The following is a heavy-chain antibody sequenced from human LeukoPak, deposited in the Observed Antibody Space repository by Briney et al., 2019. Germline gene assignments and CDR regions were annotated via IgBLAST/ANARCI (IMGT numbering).Heavy chain of an antibody. Sequence: QPGGSLRLSCAASGFTFSSYWMSWVRQAPGKGLEWVANIKQDGSEKYYVDSVKGRFTISRDNAKNSLYLQMNSLRADDTAVYYCARDFSVVVAATVFDYWGQGTLVTVSS. J-gene: IGHJ4*02. CDR2: IKQDGSEK. D-gene: IGHD2-15*01. CDR3: ARDFSVVVAATVFDY. CDR1: GFTFSSYW. V-gene: IGHV3-7*03.